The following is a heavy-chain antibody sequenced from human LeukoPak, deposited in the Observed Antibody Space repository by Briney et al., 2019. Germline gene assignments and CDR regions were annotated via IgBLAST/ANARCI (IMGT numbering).Heavy chain of an antibody. D-gene: IGHD3-22*01. Sequence: SVKVSCKASGGTFRSYAISWVRQAPGQGLEWMGGIIPIFGSPNYAQKFQGRVTITADESTSTAYMGLSSLRSEDTAVYYCARDADYYDSSGYYYRGPFDYWGQGTLVTVSS. CDR1: GGTFRSYA. V-gene: IGHV1-69*01. CDR3: ARDADYYDSSGYYYRGPFDY. CDR2: IIPIFGSP. J-gene: IGHJ4*02.